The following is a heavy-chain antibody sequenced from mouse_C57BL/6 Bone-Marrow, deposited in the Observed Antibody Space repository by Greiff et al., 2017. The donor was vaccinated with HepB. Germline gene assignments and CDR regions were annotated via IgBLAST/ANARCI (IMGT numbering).Heavy chain of an antibody. Sequence: QVQLQQSGAELVKPGASVKLSCKASGYTFTSYWMHWVKQRPGQGLEWIGMIHPNSGSTNYNEKFKSKATLTVDKSSSTAYMQLSSLTSEDSAVYYCARSPVGSRGNYWGQGTTLTVSS. J-gene: IGHJ2*01. CDR3: ARSPVGSRGNY. V-gene: IGHV1-64*01. CDR1: GYTFTSYW. CDR2: IHPNSGST. D-gene: IGHD1-1*01.